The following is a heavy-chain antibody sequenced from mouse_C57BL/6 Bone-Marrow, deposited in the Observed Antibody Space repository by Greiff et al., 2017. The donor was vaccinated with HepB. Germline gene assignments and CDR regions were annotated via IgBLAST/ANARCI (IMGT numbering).Heavy chain of an antibody. Sequence: EVQVVESGGGLVKPGGSLKLSCAASGFTFSSYAMSWVRQTPDKRLEWVATISDGGSYTYYPDNVKGRFTISRDNAKNNLYLQMSHLKSEDTAMYYCARDGGYGFAYWGQGTLVTVSA. J-gene: IGHJ3*01. V-gene: IGHV5-4*01. CDR2: ISDGGSYT. D-gene: IGHD3-1*01. CDR3: ARDGGYGFAY. CDR1: GFTFSSYA.